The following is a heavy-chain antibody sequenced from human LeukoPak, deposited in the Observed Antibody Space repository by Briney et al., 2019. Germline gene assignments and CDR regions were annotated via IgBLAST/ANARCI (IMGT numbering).Heavy chain of an antibody. CDR2: ISSSGGST. J-gene: IGHJ4*02. D-gene: IGHD6-13*01. CDR3: ARAPYSTSWYVDY. CDR1: GFTFTNFA. V-gene: IGHV3-23*01. Sequence: GGSLRLSCAASGFTFTNFAMTWVRQAPGKGLEWVSTISSSGGSTYYADSVKGRFTISRDNSKNTLYLQMNSLRAEDTAVYYCARAPYSTSWYVDYWGQGTLVTVSS.